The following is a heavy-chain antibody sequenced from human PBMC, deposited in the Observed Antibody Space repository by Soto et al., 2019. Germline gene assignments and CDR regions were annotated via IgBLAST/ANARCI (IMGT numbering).Heavy chain of an antibody. CDR2: IYYSGST. V-gene: IGHV4-59*01. CDR3: ARGPYYFDFDY. Sequence: SETLSLTCSVSGGSISGYYWSWIRQPPGKGLEWIGYIYYSGSTNYNPSLKSRVTISVDTSKNQFSLKLSSVTAADTAVYYCARGPYYFDFDYWGRGTLVTVSS. CDR1: GGSISGYY. J-gene: IGHJ4*02. D-gene: IGHD3-22*01.